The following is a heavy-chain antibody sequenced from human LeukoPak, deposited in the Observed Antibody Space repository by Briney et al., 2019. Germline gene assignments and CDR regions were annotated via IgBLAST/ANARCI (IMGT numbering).Heavy chain of an antibody. D-gene: IGHD3-9*01. Sequence: ASVKVSCKASGYTFTSYDINWVRQATGQGLEWMGWMNPNSGNTGYAQKFQGRVTITRNTSISTAYMELSSLRSEDTAVYYCARVLAIAGKTYWYDTWGPGALVTVSS. CDR1: GYTFTSYD. J-gene: IGHJ5*02. CDR3: ARVLAIAGKTYWYDT. V-gene: IGHV1-8*03. CDR2: MNPNSGNT.